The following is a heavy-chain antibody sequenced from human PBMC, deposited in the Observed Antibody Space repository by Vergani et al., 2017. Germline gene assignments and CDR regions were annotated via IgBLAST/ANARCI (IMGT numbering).Heavy chain of an antibody. CDR3: ARFGDYVWGSYRHLDY. CDR2: IYYSWST. CDR1: GGSISSSSYY. Sequence: QLQLQESGPGLVKPSETLSLTCTVPGGSISSSSYYWGWIRQPPGKGLEWIGSIYYSWSTYYNPSLKSRVTISVDTSKNQFSLKLSSVTAADTAVYYCARFGDYVWGSYRHLDYWGQGTLVTVSS. J-gene: IGHJ4*02. D-gene: IGHD3-16*02. V-gene: IGHV4-39*01.